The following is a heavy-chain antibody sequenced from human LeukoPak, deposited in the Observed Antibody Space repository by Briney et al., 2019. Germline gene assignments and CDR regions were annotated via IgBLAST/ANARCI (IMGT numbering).Heavy chain of an antibody. J-gene: IGHJ4*02. Sequence: GGSLRLSCAGSGFTFSNYGMHWVRQAPGEGLEWMAFMRYDESNEYYADSLKGRFTISRDNSKNTLYLQMNSLRAEDTAVYYCAKDVTIFGVVITNFDYWGQGTLVTVSS. V-gene: IGHV3-30*02. D-gene: IGHD3-3*01. CDR2: MRYDESNE. CDR1: GFTFSNYG. CDR3: AKDVTIFGVVITNFDY.